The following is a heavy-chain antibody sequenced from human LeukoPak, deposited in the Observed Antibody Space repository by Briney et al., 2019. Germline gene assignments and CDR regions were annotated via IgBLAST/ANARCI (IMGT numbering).Heavy chain of an antibody. CDR2: IYYSGST. J-gene: IGHJ3*02. D-gene: IGHD5-24*01. CDR1: GGSISSYY. Sequence: SETLSLTCTVSGGSISSYYWSWIRLPPGKGLEWIGYIYYSGSTNYNPSLKSRVTISVDTSKNQFSLKLSSVTAADTAVYYCARGPRRDGYNYVHAFDIWGKETMVTVSS. CDR3: ARGPRRDGYNYVHAFDI. V-gene: IGHV4-59*01.